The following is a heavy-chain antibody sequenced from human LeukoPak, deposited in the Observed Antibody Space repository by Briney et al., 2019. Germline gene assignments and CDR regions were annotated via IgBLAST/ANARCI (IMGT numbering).Heavy chain of an antibody. CDR2: IYYSGST. J-gene: IGHJ4*02. D-gene: IGHD1-26*01. CDR1: GGSINSYY. V-gene: IGHV4-59*01. Sequence: SETLSLTCTVSGGSINSYYWSWIRQPPGKGLEWIGYIYYSGSTNYNPSLKSRVTISVDTSKNQFSLKLSSVTAADTAVYYCARSIVGATDFDYWGQGTLVTVSS. CDR3: ARSIVGATDFDY.